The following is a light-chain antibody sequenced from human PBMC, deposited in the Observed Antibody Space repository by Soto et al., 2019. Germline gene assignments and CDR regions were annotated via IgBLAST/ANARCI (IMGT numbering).Light chain of an antibody. J-gene: IGLJ2*01. CDR2: EDT. CDR1: TSDVGRYNL. CDR3: CSYAGSNTVI. Sequence: QSALTQPASVSGSPGQSITISCTGTTSDVGRYNLVSWYQQHPGKSPKFLIYEDTKRPSGVSNRFSGSKSGNTASLTISGLQAEDEADYYCCSYAGSNTVIFGGGPQLTVL. V-gene: IGLV2-23*01.